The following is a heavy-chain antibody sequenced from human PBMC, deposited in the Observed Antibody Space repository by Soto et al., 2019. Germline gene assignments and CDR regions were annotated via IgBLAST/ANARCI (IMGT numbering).Heavy chain of an antibody. D-gene: IGHD1-1*01. V-gene: IGHV3-73*01. CDR1: GFIFSDSA. Sequence: PGGSLRLSCAASGFIFSDSAIHWVRQASGKGLEWVGRIRSKANSYTTEYAASVQGRFTISRDDSKNTAYLQMDRLKTEDTPLYYCTSHEPTETNDYWGQGTQVTISS. CDR2: IRSKANSYTT. J-gene: IGHJ4*02. CDR3: TSHEPTETNDY.